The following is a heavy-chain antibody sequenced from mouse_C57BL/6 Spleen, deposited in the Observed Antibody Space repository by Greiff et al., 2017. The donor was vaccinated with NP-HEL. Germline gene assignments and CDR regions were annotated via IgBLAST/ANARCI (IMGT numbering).Heavy chain of an antibody. V-gene: IGHV14-1*01. CDR2: IDPADGDT. J-gene: IGHJ1*03. CDR3: TKGHYYGSSLYWYFDV. Sequence: EVQLQESGAELVRPGASVKLSCTASGFNIKDYYMHWVKQRPEQGLEWIGRIDPADGDTESAPKFQGKATMTEDTSSNTAYRQLSSLTSEDTAVYYCTKGHYYGSSLYWYFDVWGTGTTVTVSS. CDR1: GFNIKDYY. D-gene: IGHD1-1*01.